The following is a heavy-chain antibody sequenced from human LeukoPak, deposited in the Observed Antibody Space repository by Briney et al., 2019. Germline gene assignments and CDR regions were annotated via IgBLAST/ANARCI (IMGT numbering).Heavy chain of an antibody. CDR2: INPNTGGT. CDR3: ARAHGDYNFDY. J-gene: IGHJ4*02. CDR1: GYTFTGYY. V-gene: IGHV1-2*02. Sequence: ASVKVSCKASGYTFTGYYMHWVRQVPGQGLEWMGWINPNTGGTNYAQKFQGRVTMTRDTSISTDYMELTRLRSDDTAVYYCARAHGDYNFDYWGQGTLVTVSS. D-gene: IGHD4-17*01.